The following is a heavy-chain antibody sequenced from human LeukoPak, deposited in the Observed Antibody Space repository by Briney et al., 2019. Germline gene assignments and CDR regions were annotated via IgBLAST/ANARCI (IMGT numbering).Heavy chain of an antibody. CDR3: ARAGSSWYISGVDY. CDR2: IYYSGST. Sequence: PSETLSLTCTVSGGSISHYFWSWIRQPPGKALEWIGYIYYSGSTNYNPSLKSRVTISVDTSKNQFSLKLSSVTAADTAVYYCARAGSSWYISGVDYWGQGTLVTVSS. J-gene: IGHJ4*02. CDR1: GGSISHYF. D-gene: IGHD6-13*01. V-gene: IGHV4-59*12.